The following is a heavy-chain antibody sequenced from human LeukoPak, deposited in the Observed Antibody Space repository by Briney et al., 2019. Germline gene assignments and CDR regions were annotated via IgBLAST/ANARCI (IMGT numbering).Heavy chain of an antibody. V-gene: IGHV3-7*01. D-gene: IGHD3-10*01. Sequence: GGSLLLSCAASGFTFSSYWMSWVRQAPGKWLEWVANIKQGGSEKYYVDSVKGRFTIARDNDKNSPYLQMNSLRAEDTAVYYCARAYYYGSGSHPLYYYYYMDVWGKGTTVTVSS. CDR1: GFTFSSYW. CDR2: IKQGGSEK. CDR3: ARAYYYGSGSHPLYYYYYMDV. J-gene: IGHJ6*03.